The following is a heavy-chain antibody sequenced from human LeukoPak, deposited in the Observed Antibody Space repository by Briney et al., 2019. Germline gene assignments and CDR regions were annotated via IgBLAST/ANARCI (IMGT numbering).Heavy chain of an antibody. CDR2: IYYSGST. CDR3: ARICVGGTLDY. Sequence: SETLSLTCTVSGGSISSYYWSWIRQPPGKGMEWIGYIYYSGSTNYNPSLKSRVTISVGTSKNQFSLKLSSVTAADTAVYYCARICVGGTLDYWGQGTLVTVSS. V-gene: IGHV4-59*01. J-gene: IGHJ4*02. CDR1: GGSISSYY. D-gene: IGHD3-16*01.